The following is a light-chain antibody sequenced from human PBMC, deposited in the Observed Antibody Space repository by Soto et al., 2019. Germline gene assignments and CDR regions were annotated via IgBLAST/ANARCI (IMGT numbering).Light chain of an antibody. CDR2: DAS. V-gene: IGKV3-11*01. CDR1: QNIGTY. J-gene: IGKJ5*01. Sequence: ETVLTQSPSSLSLSPGERATLSCRASQNIGTYLAWYQQKPGQAPRLLIYDASNRATGIPARFSGSGSGTDFTLTISSLEPEDFAVYYCHQRTNWPITFGQGTRLEN. CDR3: HQRTNWPIT.